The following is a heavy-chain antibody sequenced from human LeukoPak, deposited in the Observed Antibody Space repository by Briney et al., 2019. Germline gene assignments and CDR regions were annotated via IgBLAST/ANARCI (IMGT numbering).Heavy chain of an antibody. Sequence: GESLKISCKGSGYSFTSYWIGWVRQMPGKGLEWMGIIYPGDSDTRYSPSFQGQVTISADKSISTAYLQWSSLKAPDTAMYYCARRDSSSSYGMDVWGQGTTVTVSS. V-gene: IGHV5-51*01. CDR1: GYSFTSYW. D-gene: IGHD6-6*01. CDR2: IYPGDSDT. CDR3: ARRDSSSSYGMDV. J-gene: IGHJ6*02.